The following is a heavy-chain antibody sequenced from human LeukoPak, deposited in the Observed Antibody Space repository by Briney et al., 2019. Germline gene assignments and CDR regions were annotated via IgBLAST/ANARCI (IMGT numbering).Heavy chain of an antibody. CDR1: GGSISSYY. CDR2: IYTSGST. CDR3: ARGLAASRNYYYYYYMDV. Sequence: SETLSLTCTVSGGSISSYYWSWIRQPAGKGLEWIGRIYTSGSTNYNPSLKSRVTMSVDTSKNQFSLKLSSVTAADTAVYYCARGLAASRNYYYYYYMDVWGKGTTVTVSS. J-gene: IGHJ6*03. D-gene: IGHD1-14*01. V-gene: IGHV4-4*07.